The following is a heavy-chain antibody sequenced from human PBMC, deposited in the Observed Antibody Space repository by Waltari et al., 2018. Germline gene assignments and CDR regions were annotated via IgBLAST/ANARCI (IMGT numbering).Heavy chain of an antibody. CDR1: GFTFRCCW. Sequence: EVQLVESGGGLVQPGGSLRLSCAASGFTFRCCWLEGVRQGPGKGLVWVSRINSDGSTTGYADSVKGRFTISRDNSKNTLYLQMNSLRAEDTAIYYCAKDGRYSHFDYWGQGTLVTVSS. D-gene: IGHD5-18*01. CDR2: INSDGSTT. V-gene: IGHV3-74*01. CDR3: AKDGRYSHFDY. J-gene: IGHJ4*02.